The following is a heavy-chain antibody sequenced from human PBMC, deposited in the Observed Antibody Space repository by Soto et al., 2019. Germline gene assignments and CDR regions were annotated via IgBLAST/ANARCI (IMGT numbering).Heavy chain of an antibody. CDR1: GGSISSGGYY. V-gene: IGHV4-31*03. Sequence: SETMSLTCTVSGGSISSGGYYWSWIRQHPGKGLEWIGYIYYSGGTYCNPSLKSRVTISVDTSKNQFSLKLSSVTAADTAVYYCARGGYYDSSGYYHYWGQGTLVTVPS. J-gene: IGHJ4*02. CDR2: IYYSGGT. CDR3: ARGGYYDSSGYYHY. D-gene: IGHD3-22*01.